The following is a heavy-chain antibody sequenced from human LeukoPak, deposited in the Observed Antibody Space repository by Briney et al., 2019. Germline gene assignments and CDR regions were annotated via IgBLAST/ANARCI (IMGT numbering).Heavy chain of an antibody. D-gene: IGHD6-13*01. J-gene: IGHJ4*02. Sequence: PGGSLRLSCAASGFTFSSYWMSWVRQAPGKGLEWVSYISSSGTTIYYADSVKGRFTISRDNTLNSLYLQLNSLRAEDTAVYYCARARAAGTSHDGFDYWGQGTLVTVSS. V-gene: IGHV3-48*04. CDR1: GFTFSSYW. CDR3: ARARAAGTSHDGFDY. CDR2: ISSSGTTI.